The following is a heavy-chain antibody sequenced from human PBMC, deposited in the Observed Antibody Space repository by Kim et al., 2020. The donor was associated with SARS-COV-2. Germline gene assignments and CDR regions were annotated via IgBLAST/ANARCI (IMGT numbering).Heavy chain of an antibody. CDR3: ARTGGPGTYGAYSMDV. CDR2: ISGYNSNT. CDR1: GYNFNGNG. V-gene: IGHV1-18*01. Sequence: ASVKVSCKGSGYNFNGNGISWVRQAPGQGLEWMGWISGYNSNTKYVQKFQDRLTVTQDAPMDTAYMELRSLRSDDTAVYYCARTGGPGTYGAYSMDVWAQGTTVTVSS. J-gene: IGHJ6*02. D-gene: IGHD3-10*01.